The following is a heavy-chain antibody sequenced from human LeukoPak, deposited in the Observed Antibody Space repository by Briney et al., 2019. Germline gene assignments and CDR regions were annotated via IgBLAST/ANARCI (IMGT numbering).Heavy chain of an antibody. V-gene: IGHV4-4*07. D-gene: IGHD3-10*01. CDR3: ARDSSGFGELKESNWFDP. CDR2: IYTSGNT. J-gene: IGHJ5*02. CDR1: GGSISSFY. Sequence: SETLSLTCTVSGGSISSFYWSWIRQPAGKGLEWIGRIYTSGNTNYNPSLKSRVTMSVDTSKNQFSLKLSSVTAADTAVYYCARDSSGFGELKESNWFDPWGQGTLVTVSS.